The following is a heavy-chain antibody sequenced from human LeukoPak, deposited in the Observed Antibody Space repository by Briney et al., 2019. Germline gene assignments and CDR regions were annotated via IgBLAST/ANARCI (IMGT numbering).Heavy chain of an antibody. V-gene: IGHV1-2*06. D-gene: IGHD2-2*01. CDR1: GYTFTGYD. J-gene: IGHJ5*02. CDR3: ARGPYGDIVVVPAAMSGFDP. CDR2: IDPNSGGT. Sequence: GASVKVSCKASGYTFTGYDMHWVRQAPGQGLEWMGRIDPNSGGTNYAQKFQGRVTMTRDTSISTAYMELSRLRSDDTAVYYCARGPYGDIVVVPAAMSGFDPWGQGTLVTVSS.